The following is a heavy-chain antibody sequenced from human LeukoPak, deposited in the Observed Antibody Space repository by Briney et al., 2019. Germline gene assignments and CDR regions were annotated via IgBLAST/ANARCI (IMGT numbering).Heavy chain of an antibody. J-gene: IGHJ4*02. CDR3: PRVWETTVTSPYFDY. V-gene: IGHV4-30-4*07. CDR2: IYYSGST. CDR1: GGSISSGGYS. D-gene: IGHD4-11*01. Sequence: SQTLSLTCGVSGGSISSGGYSWSWIRQPPGKGLEWIGYIYYSGSTYYNPSLKSRVTISVDTSKNQFSLKLSSVTAADTAVYYCPRVWETTVTSPYFDYWGQGTLVTVSS.